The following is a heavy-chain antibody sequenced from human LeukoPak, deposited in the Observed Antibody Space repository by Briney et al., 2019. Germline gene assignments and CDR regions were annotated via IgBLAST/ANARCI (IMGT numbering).Heavy chain of an antibody. J-gene: IGHJ3*02. CDR3: ARLYDAFDI. CDR1: GFTFDDYA. Sequence: PGRSLRLSCAASGFTFDDYAMHWVRQAPGKGLEWVSGISWNSGSIGYADSVKGRFTISRDNSKNTLYLQMNSLRAEDTAVYYCARLYDAFDIWGQGTMVTVSS. V-gene: IGHV3-9*01. D-gene: IGHD6-19*01. CDR2: ISWNSGSI.